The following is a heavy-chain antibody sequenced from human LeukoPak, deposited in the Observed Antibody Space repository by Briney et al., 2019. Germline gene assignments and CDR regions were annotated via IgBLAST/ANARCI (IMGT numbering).Heavy chain of an antibody. CDR3: ATWSGYCSSTSCYGFDY. D-gene: IGHD2-2*03. V-gene: IGHV4-59*08. Sequence: SETLSLTCTVSGGSISSYYRSWIRQPPGKGLEWIGYIYYSGSTNYNPSLKSRVTISVDTSKNQFSLKLSSVTAADTAVYYCATWSGYCSSTSCYGFDYWGQGTLVTVSS. J-gene: IGHJ4*02. CDR2: IYYSGST. CDR1: GGSISSYY.